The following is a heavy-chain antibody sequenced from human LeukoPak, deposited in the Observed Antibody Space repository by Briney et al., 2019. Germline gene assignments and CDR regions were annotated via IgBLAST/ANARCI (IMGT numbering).Heavy chain of an antibody. J-gene: IGHJ5*02. V-gene: IGHV4-31*03. Sequence: KSSETLSLTCTVSGGSISSGGYYWSWIRQHPGKGLEWIGYIYYSGSTYYNPSLKSRVTISVDTSKNQFSLKLSSVTAADTAVYYCARVRAWFGGWFDPWGQGTLVTVSS. CDR1: GGSISSGGYY. CDR2: IYYSGST. CDR3: ARVRAWFGGWFDP. D-gene: IGHD3-10*01.